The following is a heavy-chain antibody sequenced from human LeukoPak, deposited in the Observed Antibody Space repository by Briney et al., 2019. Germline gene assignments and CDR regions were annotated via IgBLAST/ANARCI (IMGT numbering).Heavy chain of an antibody. J-gene: IGHJ4*02. CDR1: GFTFSTYA. CDR2: ISYDGSNK. V-gene: IGHV3-30*18. D-gene: IGHD1-26*01. CDR3: AKGATGFDY. Sequence: GGSLRLSCAASGFTFSTYALSWVRQAPGKGLEWVAVISYDGSNKYYADSVKGRFTISRDNSKNTLYLQMNSLRAEDTAVYYCAKGATGFDYWGQGTLVTVSS.